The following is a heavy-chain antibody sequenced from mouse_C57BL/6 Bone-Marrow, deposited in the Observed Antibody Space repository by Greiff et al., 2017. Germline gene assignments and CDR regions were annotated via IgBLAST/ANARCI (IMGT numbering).Heavy chain of an antibody. V-gene: IGHV1-52*01. CDR1: GYTFTSYW. CDR2: IDPSDSET. J-gene: IGHJ3*01. CDR3: AREYDGSSYGFAY. D-gene: IGHD1-1*01. Sequence: QVQLQQPGAELVRPGSSVKLSCKASGYTFTSYWMHWVKQRPIQGLEWIGNIDPSDSETHYNQKFKDKATLTVDKSSSTAYMQLSSLTSEDSAVYYCAREYDGSSYGFAYWGQGILVTVSA.